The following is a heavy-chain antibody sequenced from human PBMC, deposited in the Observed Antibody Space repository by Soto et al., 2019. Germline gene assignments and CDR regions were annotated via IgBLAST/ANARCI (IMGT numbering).Heavy chain of an antibody. CDR1: GYKFSSYG. CDR3: AREGQLSY. J-gene: IGHJ4*02. D-gene: IGHD5-18*01. Sequence: QVQLVQSGAEVKKPGASVKVSCKTSGYKFSSYGFSWVRQAPGQGLEWIGCISGYNGNTNHEQRFQGRVTMTIDTSTSTAYMELRSHRWDERGVYYCAREGQLSYGGQGTLVTVSS. CDR2: ISGYNGNT. V-gene: IGHV1-18*01.